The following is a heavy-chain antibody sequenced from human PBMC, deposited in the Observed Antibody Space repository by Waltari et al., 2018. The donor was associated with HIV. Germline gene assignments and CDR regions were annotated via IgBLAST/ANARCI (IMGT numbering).Heavy chain of an antibody. CDR1: GFTFSSYW. V-gene: IGHV3-7*01. CDR3: ARRRGSYCLDY. Sequence: EGQLVESGGGLVQPGGSLRLSCAASGFTFSSYWMSWVRQAPVKGLEGVANKKQDGSEKYYVDSVKGRFTISRDNAKNSLYLQMNSLRAEDTAVYFCARRRGSYCLDYWGQGTLVTVSS. J-gene: IGHJ4*02. CDR2: KKQDGSEK. D-gene: IGHD1-26*01.